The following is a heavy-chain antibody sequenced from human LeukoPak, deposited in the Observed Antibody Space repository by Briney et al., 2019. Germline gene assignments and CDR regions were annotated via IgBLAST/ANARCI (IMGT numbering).Heavy chain of an antibody. CDR2: ISYSGTT. J-gene: IGHJ6*04. CDR3: ARRKSLWFGELHPWDV. Sequence: SETLSLTCTVSGDSIRSNSYYWGWIRQPPGKGLEWIGSISYSGTTYSNPSLKSRVTISLDTSKNQFSLKLSSVTAADTAVYYCARRKSLWFGELHPWDVWGKGTTVTISS. V-gene: IGHV4-39*01. CDR1: GDSIRSNSYY. D-gene: IGHD3-10*01.